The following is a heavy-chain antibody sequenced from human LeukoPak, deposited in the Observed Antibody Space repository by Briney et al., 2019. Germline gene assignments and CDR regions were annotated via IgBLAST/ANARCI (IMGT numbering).Heavy chain of an antibody. Sequence: PGESLKISCKGSGYSFTSYWISWVRQMPGKGLEWMGRIDPSDSYTNYSPSFQGHVTISADKSISTAYLQWSSLRAEDTAVYYCARDRAAAPKYYFDYWGQGTLVTVSS. J-gene: IGHJ4*02. V-gene: IGHV5-10-1*01. CDR2: IDPSDSYT. CDR1: GYSFTSYW. D-gene: IGHD2-2*01. CDR3: ARDRAAAPKYYFDY.